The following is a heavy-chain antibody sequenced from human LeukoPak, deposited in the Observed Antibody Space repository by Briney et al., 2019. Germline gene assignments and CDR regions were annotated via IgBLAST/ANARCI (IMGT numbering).Heavy chain of an antibody. J-gene: IGHJ4*02. Sequence: ASVKVSCKVYGYTLTDLSMHWVRQAPGKGLKWMGGFDPEDGETIYAQKFQGRVTMTEDKSTDTAYMELSSLISEDTAVYYCARDNDSRDPPHFDYWGQGTLVTVSS. CDR2: FDPEDGET. CDR3: ARDNDSRDPPHFDY. CDR1: GYTLTDLS. D-gene: IGHD3-16*01. V-gene: IGHV1-24*01.